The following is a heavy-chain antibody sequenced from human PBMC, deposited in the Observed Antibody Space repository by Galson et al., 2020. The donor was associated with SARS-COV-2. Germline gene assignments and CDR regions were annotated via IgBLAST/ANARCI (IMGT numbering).Heavy chain of an antibody. CDR2: ISAYNGNT. J-gene: IGHJ4*02. CDR3: ARDQRYYDILTGYSYVPYFDY. D-gene: IGHD3-9*01. V-gene: IGHV1-18*01. Sequence: ASVKVSCKASGYTFTSYGISWVRQAPGQGLEWMGWISAYNGNTNYAQKLQGRVTMTTDTSTSTAYMELRSLRSDDTAVYYCARDQRYYDILTGYSYVPYFDYWGQGTLVTVSS. CDR1: GYTFTSYG.